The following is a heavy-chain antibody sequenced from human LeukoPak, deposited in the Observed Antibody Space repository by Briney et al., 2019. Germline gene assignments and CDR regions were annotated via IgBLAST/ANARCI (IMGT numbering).Heavy chain of an antibody. Sequence: ASVKVSCKASGGTFSSYAISWVRQAPGQGLEWMGRIIPILGIANYAQKFQGRVTITADKSTSTAYMELSSLRSEDTAVYYCATSLFGVVIPTEESYYYGMDVWGQGTTVTVSS. CDR1: GGTFSSYA. D-gene: IGHD3-3*01. J-gene: IGHJ6*02. CDR3: ATSLFGVVIPTEESYYYGMDV. V-gene: IGHV1-69*04. CDR2: IIPILGIA.